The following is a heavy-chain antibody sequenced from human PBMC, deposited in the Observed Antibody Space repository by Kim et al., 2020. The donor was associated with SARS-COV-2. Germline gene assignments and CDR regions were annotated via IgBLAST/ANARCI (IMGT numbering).Heavy chain of an antibody. J-gene: IGHJ4*02. CDR1: GGSISSYY. CDR2: IYYSGST. Sequence: SETLSLTCTVSGGSISSYYWSWIRQPPGKGLEWLGYIYYSGSTNYNPSLKSRVTISVDTSKNQFSLKVSSVTAAATAVYYCARGRTLGVSDYWGQGTLV. CDR3: ARGRTLGVSDY. D-gene: IGHD7-27*01. V-gene: IGHV4-59*01.